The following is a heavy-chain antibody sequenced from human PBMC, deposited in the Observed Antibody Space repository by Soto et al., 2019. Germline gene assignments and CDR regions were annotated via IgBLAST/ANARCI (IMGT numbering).Heavy chain of an antibody. V-gene: IGHV1-69*13. CDR1: GGTFSSYA. D-gene: IGHD3-9*01. J-gene: IGHJ4*02. CDR3: AVLRKGLRYFDWPLDY. Sequence: SVKVSCKASGGTFSSYAISWVRQAPGQGLEWMGGIIPIFGTANYAQKFQGRVTITADESTSTAYMELSSLRSEDTAVYYCAVLRKGLRYFDWPLDYWGQGTLVTVSS. CDR2: IIPIFGTA.